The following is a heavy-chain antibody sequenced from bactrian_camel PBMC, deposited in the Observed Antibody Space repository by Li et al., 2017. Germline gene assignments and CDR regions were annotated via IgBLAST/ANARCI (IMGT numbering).Heavy chain of an antibody. CDR2: IYTGGGST. Sequence: VQLVESGGGLVQPGGSLRLSCAASGFTFSNYDMHWVRQAPGKGLEWVSSIYTGGGSTYYADSMKGRFTISRDNATNTVYLQMNSLKPEDTAVYYCVSLVGRPLVHQGTQVTVS. D-gene: IGHD2*01. J-gene: IGHJ4*01. V-gene: IGHV3S40*01. CDR1: GFTFSNYD.